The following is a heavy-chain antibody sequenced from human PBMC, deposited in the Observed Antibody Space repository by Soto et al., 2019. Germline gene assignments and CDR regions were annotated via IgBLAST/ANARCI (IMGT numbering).Heavy chain of an antibody. CDR3: VRQGLGALHGLVDV. J-gene: IGHJ6*02. CDR2: IYSNGGT. CDR1: GDSIGTYN. D-gene: IGHD1-26*01. Sequence: QVQLQASGPGLVKPSDTLSLTCTVSGDSIGTYNWGWIRQPPGKRLEWIGYIYSNGGTSYNPALKSRGTISADTSTKQFSLRLSSVTAADTAVYYCVRQGLGALHGLVDVWGQGTTVTVSS. V-gene: IGHV4-59*08.